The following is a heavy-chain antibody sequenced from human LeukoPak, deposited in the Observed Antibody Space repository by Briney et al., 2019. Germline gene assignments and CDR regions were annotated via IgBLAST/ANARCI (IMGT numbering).Heavy chain of an antibody. CDR3: ARDTAMALFDY. J-gene: IGHJ4*02. D-gene: IGHD5-18*01. Sequence: PGGSLRLSCAASGFIFSNTYMSWVRQAPGKGLEWVAVISYDGSNKYYADSVKGRFTISRDNSKNTLYLQMNSLRAEDTAVYYCARDTAMALFDYWGQGTLVTVSS. CDR2: ISYDGSNK. CDR1: GFIFSNTY. V-gene: IGHV3-30-3*01.